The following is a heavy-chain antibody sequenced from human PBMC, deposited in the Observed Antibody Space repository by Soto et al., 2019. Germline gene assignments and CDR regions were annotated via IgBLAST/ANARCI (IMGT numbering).Heavy chain of an antibody. Sequence: EVQLVESGGGLIQPGGSLRLSCAASGFTFRGYWMHWVRQVPGKGLEWVLRINGDGSVTQCADSVKGRFTISRDNVNNTLHLQMDSLRAEDTAVYYCARSRYSGIYCYYWGQGVLVTVSS. CDR3: ARSRYSGIYCYY. CDR2: INGDGSVT. CDR1: GFTFRGYW. J-gene: IGHJ4*02. V-gene: IGHV3-74*03. D-gene: IGHD6-13*01.